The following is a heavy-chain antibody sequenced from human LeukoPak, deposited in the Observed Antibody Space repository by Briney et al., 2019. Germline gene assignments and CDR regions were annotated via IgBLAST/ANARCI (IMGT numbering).Heavy chain of an antibody. J-gene: IGHJ5*02. Sequence: PGGSLRLSCSASGFTFCSYAMHWVRQAPGKGLDWVAVISYDGSNKYYADSVKGRFPISRDNSKNTMYLQMNSLRAEDTAVYYCARDNSKSRLVLLWFGELSSWFDPWGQGTLVTVSS. CDR1: GFTFCSYA. D-gene: IGHD3-10*01. V-gene: IGHV3-30*04. CDR3: ARDNSKSRLVLLWFGELSSWFDP. CDR2: ISYDGSNK.